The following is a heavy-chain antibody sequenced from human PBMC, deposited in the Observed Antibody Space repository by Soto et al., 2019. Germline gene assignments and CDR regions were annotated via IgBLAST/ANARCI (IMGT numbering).Heavy chain of an antibody. CDR3: ARVGGYGDYYFDY. J-gene: IGHJ4*02. CDR2: IYHSGST. D-gene: IGHD4-17*01. V-gene: IGHV4-38-2*01. CDR1: GYSISSGYY. Sequence: SETLSLTCAVSGYSISSGYYWGWIRQPPGKGLEWIGSIYHSGSTYYNPSLKSRVTISVDTSKNQFSLKLSSVTAADTAVYYCARVGGYGDYYFDYWGQGTLVTVSS.